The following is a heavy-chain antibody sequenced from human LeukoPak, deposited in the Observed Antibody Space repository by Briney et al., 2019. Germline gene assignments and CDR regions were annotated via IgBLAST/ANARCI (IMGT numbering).Heavy chain of an antibody. V-gene: IGHV3-21*01. J-gene: IGHJ1*01. CDR2: ISRSSRHL. CDR1: GFTFSDYS. CDR3: VRDLMAMGATTAYLHQ. Sequence: GGSLRLSCAASGFTFSDYSMNWVRRAPGKGLEWVSSISRSSRHLYYGGSVKGRFSISRDDAKNSLHLQMNSLRAEDTAVYYCVRDLMAMGATTAYLHQWGQGTLVTVSS. D-gene: IGHD1-26*01.